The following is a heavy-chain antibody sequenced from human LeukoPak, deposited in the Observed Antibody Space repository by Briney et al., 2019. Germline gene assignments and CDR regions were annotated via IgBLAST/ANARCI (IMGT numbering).Heavy chain of an antibody. CDR2: IYTSGST. CDR3: ARDGSITIFGVATADGMDV. Sequence: SQTLSLTCTVSGGSISSGSYYWSWIRQPAGKGLEGIGRIYTSGSTNYNPSLKSRVTISVDTSKNQFSLKLSSVTAADTAVYYCARDGSITIFGVATADGMDVWGQGTTVTVSS. V-gene: IGHV4-61*02. CDR1: GGSISSGSYY. D-gene: IGHD3-3*01. J-gene: IGHJ6*02.